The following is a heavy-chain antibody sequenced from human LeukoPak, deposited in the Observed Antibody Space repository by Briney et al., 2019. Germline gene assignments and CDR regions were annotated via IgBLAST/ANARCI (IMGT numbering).Heavy chain of an antibody. CDR3: ARVRVLLWFGELLREPWFDP. Sequence: ASVKVSCKASGYTFPSYFMHWVRQAPGQGLEWMGIINPTGGSTTYAQKFQGRVTMTRDTSTSTVYMELSSLRSDDTAVYYCARVRVLLWFGELLREPWFDPWGQGTLVTVSS. D-gene: IGHD3-10*01. CDR1: GYTFPSYF. J-gene: IGHJ5*02. V-gene: IGHV1-46*01. CDR2: INPTGGST.